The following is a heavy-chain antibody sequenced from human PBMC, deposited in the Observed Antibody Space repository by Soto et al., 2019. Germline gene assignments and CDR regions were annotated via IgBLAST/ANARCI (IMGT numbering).Heavy chain of an antibody. Sequence: QVQLVESGGGVVQPGKSVRLSCAASGFTFSLYGIHWVRQAPGKGLEWVAFITYEGSHQDYVDSVKGRFTLSRDNSNNIVYLQMNSLRPEDTAVYHCAKDVTAAGYNYYNTGLDVWGHGTTVTVSS. CDR3: AKDVTAAGYNYYNTGLDV. V-gene: IGHV3-30*18. D-gene: IGHD6-13*01. J-gene: IGHJ6*02. CDR2: ITYEGSHQ. CDR1: GFTFSLYG.